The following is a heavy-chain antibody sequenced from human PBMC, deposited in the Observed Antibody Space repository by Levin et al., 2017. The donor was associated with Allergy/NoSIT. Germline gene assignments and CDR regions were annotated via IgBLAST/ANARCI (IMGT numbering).Heavy chain of an antibody. CDR1: GGTFSSYA. J-gene: IGHJ4*02. CDR3: ARVHDNGGSYLYDY. D-gene: IGHD1-26*01. CDR2: IIPIFGTA. V-gene: IGHV1-69*01. Sequence: GGSLRLSCKASGGTFSSYAISWVRQAPGQGLEWMGGIIPIFGTANYAQKFQGRVTITADESTSTAYMELSSLRSEDTAVYYCARVHDNGGSYLYDYWGQGTLVTVSS.